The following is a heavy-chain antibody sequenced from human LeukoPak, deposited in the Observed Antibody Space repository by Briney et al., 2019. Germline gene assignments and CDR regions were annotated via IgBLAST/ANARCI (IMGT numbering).Heavy chain of an antibody. CDR3: ARHIGGGIEDMDV. CDR2: IYVTGT. CDR1: GGSIGTYY. J-gene: IGHJ6*03. D-gene: IGHD3-16*02. Sequence: SETLSFTCTVSGGSIGTYYWSWVRQSPGTGLEWIGYIYVTGTRYNPYLQSRVTISVDRSRNQFFLKMTSVTAADTAVYYCARHIGGGIEDMDVWGRGTNVTVSS. V-gene: IGHV4-59*08.